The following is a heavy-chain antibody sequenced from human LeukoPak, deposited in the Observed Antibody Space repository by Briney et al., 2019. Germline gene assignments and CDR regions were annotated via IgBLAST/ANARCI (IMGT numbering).Heavy chain of an antibody. J-gene: IGHJ6*02. D-gene: IGHD2-15*01. V-gene: IGHV3-23*01. CDR1: GFTFSNYG. Sequence: GGSLRLSCAASGFTFSNYGMSWARQAPGKGLEWVSVISVVGDTTYYADSVKGRFTISRDNSKNTVFLQMNGLRAEDTAVYYCAKVDCSGGSCYGFSYFYYGMDVWGQGTTVTVSS. CDR3: AKVDCSGGSCYGFSYFYYGMDV. CDR2: ISVVGDTT.